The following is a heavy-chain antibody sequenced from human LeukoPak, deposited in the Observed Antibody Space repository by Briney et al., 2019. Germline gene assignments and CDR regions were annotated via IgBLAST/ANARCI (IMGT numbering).Heavy chain of an antibody. Sequence: GGSLRLSCAASGFTFSSYGMSWVRQAPGKGLEWVSAISGSGGSTYYADSVRGRFTISRDNSKNTLFLQMNSLRAEDTAIYYCARRAGIYSHPYDYWGQGTPVTVSS. CDR2: ISGSGGST. CDR1: GFTFSSYG. CDR3: ARRAGIYSHPYDY. D-gene: IGHD1-14*01. V-gene: IGHV3-23*01. J-gene: IGHJ4*02.